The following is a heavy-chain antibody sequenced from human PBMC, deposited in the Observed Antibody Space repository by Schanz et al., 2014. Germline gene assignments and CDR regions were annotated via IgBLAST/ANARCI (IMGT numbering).Heavy chain of an antibody. J-gene: IGHJ4*02. CDR1: GFSFSSYS. Sequence: EVQLVESGGGLVQPRESLRLSCAVSGFSFSSYSMSWVRQAPGKGLEWIAYISSGGTTIYYADSVKGRFTISRDNSENTLFLEMNSLRLEDTAVYYCARDDGGGYNQIDYWGQGALVTVSS. D-gene: IGHD5-12*01. CDR3: ARDDGGGYNQIDY. V-gene: IGHV3-48*04. CDR2: ISSGGTTI.